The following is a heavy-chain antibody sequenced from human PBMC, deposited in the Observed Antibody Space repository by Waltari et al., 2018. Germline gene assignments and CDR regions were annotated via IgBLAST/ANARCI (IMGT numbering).Heavy chain of an antibody. V-gene: IGHV1-8*03. CDR2: MNPNSGNT. D-gene: IGHD3-3*01. J-gene: IGHJ5*02. CDR3: ARGGPVDFWSGNWFDP. CDR1: GYTFTSYD. Sequence: QVQLVQSGAEVKKPGASVKVSCKASGYTFTSYDIKWVRPATGQGLEWMGWMNPNSGNTGYAQKFQGRVTITRNTSISTAYMELSSLRSEDTAVYYCARGGPVDFWSGNWFDPWGQGTLVTVSS.